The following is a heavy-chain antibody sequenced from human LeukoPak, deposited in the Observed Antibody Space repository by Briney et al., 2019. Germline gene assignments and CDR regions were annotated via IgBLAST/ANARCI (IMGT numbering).Heavy chain of an antibody. CDR1: GFIFSNDG. J-gene: IGHJ4*02. Sequence: GGSLRLSCEASGFIFSNDGMRWVREAPGKGLGWVGLIWHDGQSKFYADSVKGRFTISRDNSGNTLFLQMSSLRVEDTAIYYCAREWGRIAVAGGPGYWGQGTLVTVSS. D-gene: IGHD6-19*01. CDR2: IWHDGQSK. CDR3: AREWGRIAVAGGPGY. V-gene: IGHV3-33*01.